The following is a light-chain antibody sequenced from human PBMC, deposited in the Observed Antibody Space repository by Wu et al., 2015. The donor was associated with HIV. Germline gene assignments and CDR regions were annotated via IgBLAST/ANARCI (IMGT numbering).Light chain of an antibody. CDR1: QDIFTY. Sequence: IQLTQSPSSLSASIGDRVNITCRASQDIFTYLAWYQQTPGKAPRVPIYDASTLHSGVSSRFSGSGSGADFTLTISGLQREDFGIYFCQQLNSFPLTFGQGSRLEI. J-gene: IGKJ5*01. CDR2: DAS. V-gene: IGKV1-9*01. CDR3: QQLNSFPLT.